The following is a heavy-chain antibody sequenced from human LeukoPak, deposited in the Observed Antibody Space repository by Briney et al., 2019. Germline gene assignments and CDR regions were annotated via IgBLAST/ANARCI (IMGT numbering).Heavy chain of an antibody. Sequence: AGGSLRLSCAASGFTFSSYAMSWVRQAPGKGLEWVSAISGSGGSTYYADSVKGRFTISRDNSKNTLYLQMNSLRAEDTAVCYCAKHRIVERYYFDYWGQGTLVTVSS. V-gene: IGHV3-23*01. CDR3: AKHRIVERYYFDY. J-gene: IGHJ4*02. CDR2: ISGSGGST. D-gene: IGHD2-15*01. CDR1: GFTFSSYA.